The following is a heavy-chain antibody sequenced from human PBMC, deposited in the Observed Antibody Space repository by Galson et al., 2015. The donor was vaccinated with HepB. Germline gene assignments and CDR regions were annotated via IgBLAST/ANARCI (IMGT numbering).Heavy chain of an antibody. V-gene: IGHV3-23*01. CDR3: AKNYGDYVYDPFDL. CDR2: VSANGATT. J-gene: IGHJ4*02. CDR1: TLILTKYA. D-gene: IGHD4-17*01. Sequence: SLRLSCAASTLILTKYAMTWVRQAPGKGLEWVSVVSANGATTHYADSVRGRFTIFRDNSKNTLYLQMSSLKLEDTAVYFCAKNYGDYVYDPFDLGGQGTLVTVSS.